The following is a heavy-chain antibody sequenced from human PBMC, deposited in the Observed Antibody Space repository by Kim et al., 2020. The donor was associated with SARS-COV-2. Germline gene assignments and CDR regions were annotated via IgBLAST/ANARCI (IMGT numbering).Heavy chain of an antibody. CDR3: ARDLNFGELSFFYYGMDV. Sequence: KRRFTISRDNSKNMLYLQMNSLRAEDTAVYYCARDLNFGELSFFYYGMDVWGQGTTVTVSS. D-gene: IGHD3-10*01. J-gene: IGHJ6*02. V-gene: IGHV3-30*01.